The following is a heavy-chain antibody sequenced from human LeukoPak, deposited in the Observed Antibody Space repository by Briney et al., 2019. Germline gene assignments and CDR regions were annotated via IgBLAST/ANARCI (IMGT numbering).Heavy chain of an antibody. Sequence: ASVKVSCKASGYTFTSYGISWVRQAPGQGLRWMGWINPNSGGTNYAQKFQGRVTMTRDTSISTAYMELSRLRSDDTAVYYCARVPITMVRGVKNWFDPWGQGTLVTVSS. V-gene: IGHV1-2*02. CDR1: GYTFTSYG. CDR2: INPNSGGT. D-gene: IGHD3-10*01. J-gene: IGHJ5*02. CDR3: ARVPITMVRGVKNWFDP.